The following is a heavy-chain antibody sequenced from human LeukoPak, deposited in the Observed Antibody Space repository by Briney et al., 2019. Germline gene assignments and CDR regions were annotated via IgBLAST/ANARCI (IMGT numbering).Heavy chain of an antibody. CDR3: AKDYTVTGFYFDY. CDR2: MSGSGGST. D-gene: IGHD4-17*01. J-gene: IGHJ4*02. CDR1: GFTFSSYA. Sequence: PGASLRLSCAASGFTFSSYAMSWVRQAPGKGLEWVSAMSGSGGSTYYADSVKGRFTISRDNSKNTLYLQINSLRAEDTAVYYCAKDYTVTGFYFDYWGQGTLVTISS. V-gene: IGHV3-23*01.